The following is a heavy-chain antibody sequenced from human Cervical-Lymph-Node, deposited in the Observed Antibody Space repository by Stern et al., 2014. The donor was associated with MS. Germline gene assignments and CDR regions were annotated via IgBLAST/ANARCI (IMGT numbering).Heavy chain of an antibody. J-gene: IGHJ4*02. Sequence: VQLGDSGAEVVRPGASVKVSCKASGYTFTAYFLHWVRQAPGQGLEWMGWISLKTGSTTDALKLHDRITMTRDTSINTGYMEVSRLRSDDTAVYYCARDRGSYSDYWGQGTLVAVSS. V-gene: IGHV1-2*02. CDR1: GYTFTAYF. CDR2: ISLKTGST. CDR3: ARDRGSYSDY. D-gene: IGHD1-26*01.